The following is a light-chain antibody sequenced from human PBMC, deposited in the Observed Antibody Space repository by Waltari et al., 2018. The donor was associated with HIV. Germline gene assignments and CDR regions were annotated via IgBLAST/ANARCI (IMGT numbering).Light chain of an antibody. CDR3: QQYYGTPPT. CDR2: WAS. Sequence: DIVMTQPPDSLAVSLGERDPINFKSSQSVLYSSNNKNYLAWYQQKPGHPPKLLIYWASTRESGVPDRFSGSGSGTDFTLTISSLQAEDVAVYYCQQYYGTPPTFGQGTKVEIK. CDR1: QSVLYSSNNKNY. V-gene: IGKV4-1*01. J-gene: IGKJ1*01.